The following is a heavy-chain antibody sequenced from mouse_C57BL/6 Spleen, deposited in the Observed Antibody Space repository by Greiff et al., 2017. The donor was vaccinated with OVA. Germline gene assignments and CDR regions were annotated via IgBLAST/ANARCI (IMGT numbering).Heavy chain of an antibody. CDR3: ATITTVVARRDYAMDY. D-gene: IGHD1-1*01. V-gene: IGHV1-81*01. Sequence: QVHVKQSGAELARPGASVKLSCKASGYTFTSYGISWVKQRTGQGLEWIGEIYPRSGNTYYNEKFKGKATLTADKSSSTAYMELRSLTSEDSAVYFCATITTVVARRDYAMDYWGQGTSVTVSS. CDR1: GYTFTSYG. J-gene: IGHJ4*01. CDR2: IYPRSGNT.